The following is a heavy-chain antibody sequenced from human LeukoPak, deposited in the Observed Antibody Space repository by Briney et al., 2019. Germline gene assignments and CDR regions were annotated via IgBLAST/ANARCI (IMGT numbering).Heavy chain of an antibody. J-gene: IGHJ4*02. CDR3: ARDTDDTSIAVAVDYFDY. Sequence: PGGSLLLSCAASGFTFSSYAMHWVRQAPGKGLEWVAVISYDGSNKYYADSVKGRFTISRDNSKNTLYLQMNSLRAEDTAVYYCARDTDDTSIAVAVDYFDYWGQGTLVTVSS. V-gene: IGHV3-30-3*01. D-gene: IGHD6-19*01. CDR2: ISYDGSNK. CDR1: GFTFSSYA.